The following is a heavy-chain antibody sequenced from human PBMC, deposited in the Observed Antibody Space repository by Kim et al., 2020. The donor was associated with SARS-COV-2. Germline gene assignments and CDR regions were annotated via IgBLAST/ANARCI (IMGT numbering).Heavy chain of an antibody. V-gene: IGHV3-23*01. J-gene: IGHJ5*02. CDR1: GFTFSNFA. D-gene: IGHD6-19*01. Sequence: GGSLRLSCTASGFTFSNFAMSWVRQTPGQGLQWVSAITAGGDTTFYADSVEGRFTISRDNSKNTLYLQMDSLRAEDTAVYYCANDFRPPKYSGGWYEGAWFDAWGQGTLVTVSS. CDR3: ANDFRPPKYSGGWYEGAWFDA. CDR2: ITAGGDTT.